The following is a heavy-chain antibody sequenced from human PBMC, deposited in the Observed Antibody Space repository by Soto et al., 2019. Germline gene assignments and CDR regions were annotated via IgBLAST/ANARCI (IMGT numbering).Heavy chain of an antibody. CDR1: GFTFSSYA. CDR2: ISGSGGST. J-gene: IGHJ6*02. D-gene: IGHD7-27*01. CDR3: AKDKGSGYYYYGMDV. Sequence: VGSLRLSCAASGFTFSSYAMSWVRQAPGKGLEWVSAISGSGGSTYYADSVKGRFTISRDNSKNTLYLQMNSLRAEDMAVYYCAKDKGSGYYYYGMDVWGQGTTVTVSS. V-gene: IGHV3-23*01.